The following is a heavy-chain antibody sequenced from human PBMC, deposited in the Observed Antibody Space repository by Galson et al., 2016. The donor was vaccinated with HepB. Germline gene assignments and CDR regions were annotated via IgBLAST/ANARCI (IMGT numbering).Heavy chain of an antibody. CDR1: GFTFSSYG. Sequence: SLRLSCAASGFTFSSYGMHWVRQAPGKGLEWVAVISYDGSEKYYADSVKGRFTISRDNSKTTLFLEMHRLRPDDTSVYFCAKDFRGWNDKRSYFDAWGQGTLVTVSS. CDR2: ISYDGSEK. D-gene: IGHD1-1*01. CDR3: AKDFRGWNDKRSYFDA. V-gene: IGHV3-30*18. J-gene: IGHJ4*02.